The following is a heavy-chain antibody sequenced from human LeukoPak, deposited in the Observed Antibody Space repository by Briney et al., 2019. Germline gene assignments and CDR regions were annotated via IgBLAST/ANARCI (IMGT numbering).Heavy chain of an antibody. Sequence: GASVKVSCKASGYTFTSYGISWVRQAPGQGLEWMGWISPYNGNTNYAQKLQGRVTMTTDTSTSTAYMELRSLRSDDTAVYYCARMGVPYYYDSSGYSYFDYWGQGTLVTVSP. CDR2: ISPYNGNT. V-gene: IGHV1-18*01. CDR1: GYTFTSYG. D-gene: IGHD3-22*01. J-gene: IGHJ4*02. CDR3: ARMGVPYYYDSSGYSYFDY.